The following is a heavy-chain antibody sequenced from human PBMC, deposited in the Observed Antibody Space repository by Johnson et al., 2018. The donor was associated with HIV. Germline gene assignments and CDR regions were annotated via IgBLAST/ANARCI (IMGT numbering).Heavy chain of an antibody. D-gene: IGHD1-26*01. CDR2: INQDGSAK. CDR3: VRGRDSSGDGGAFDI. CDR1: GFTFSTYW. Sequence: MQLVESGGGLVQPGGSLRLSCAASGFTFSTYWMNWVRQAPGKGLEWLANINQDGSAKYSVDSLKGRFTISRDNVKNSLYLQMNSLRVEDAAVYYCVRGRDSSGDGGAFDIWGPGTMVTVSS. V-gene: IGHV3-7*05. J-gene: IGHJ3*02.